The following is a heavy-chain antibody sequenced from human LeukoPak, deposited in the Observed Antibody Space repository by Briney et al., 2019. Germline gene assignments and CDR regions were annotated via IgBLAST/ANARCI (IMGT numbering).Heavy chain of an antibody. CDR1: GFTFSDYD. V-gene: IGHV3-11*04. D-gene: IGHD2-2*01. J-gene: IGHJ3*02. Sequence: GRSLSLSCAVSGFTFSDYDVSCIRRAPGKGGGWGSYFSTSGSTIYYAGSVKGRLTISRDNANNSLYLQINSLRAEDTAVYYCAGGGIGYCSSTSCGPGAFDIWGQGTMVSVPS. CDR2: FSTSGSTI. CDR3: AGGGIGYCSSTSCGPGAFDI.